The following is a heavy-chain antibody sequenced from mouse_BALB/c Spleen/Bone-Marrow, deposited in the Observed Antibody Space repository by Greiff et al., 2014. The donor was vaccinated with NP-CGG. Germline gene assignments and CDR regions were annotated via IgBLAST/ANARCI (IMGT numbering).Heavy chain of an antibody. D-gene: IGHD2-3*01. CDR3: ARIYDGYYGGFFDY. CDR2: IHPSDSET. V-gene: IGHV1-74*04. CDR1: GYSFTSYW. J-gene: IGHJ2*01. Sequence: ESGAELVRPGASVKLSCKASGYSFTSYWMNWVKQRPGQGLEWIGMIHPSDSETRLNQKFKDKATLTGDKSSSTAYMQLSSPTSEDSAVYYCARIYDGYYGGFFDYWGQGTTLTVSS.